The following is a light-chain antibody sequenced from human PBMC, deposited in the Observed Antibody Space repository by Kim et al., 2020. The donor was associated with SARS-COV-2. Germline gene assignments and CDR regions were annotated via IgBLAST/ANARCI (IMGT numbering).Light chain of an antibody. CDR1: QGISNY. CDR2: AAS. Sequence: SVGDRVTITCRASQGISNYLAWYQQKPGKVPKLLIYAASTLQSGVPSRFSGSGSGTDFTLTISSLQPEDVTTYYCQKYNSAPPWTFGQGTKVDIK. CDR3: QKYNSAPPWT. V-gene: IGKV1-27*01. J-gene: IGKJ1*01.